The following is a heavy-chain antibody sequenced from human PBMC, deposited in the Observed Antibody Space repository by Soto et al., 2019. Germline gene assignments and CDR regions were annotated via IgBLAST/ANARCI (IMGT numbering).Heavy chain of an antibody. J-gene: IGHJ4*02. CDR1: GYTFTSYY. V-gene: IGHV1-46*01. Sequence: ASVKVSCKASGYTFTSYYMHWVRQAPGQGLEWMGIINPSGGSTSYAQKFQGRVTMTRDTSTSTVYMELSSLRSDDTAVYYCARLGIIGYSSGWPFTYFDYWGQGTLGTGSS. CDR2: INPSGGST. D-gene: IGHD6-19*01. CDR3: ARLGIIGYSSGWPFTYFDY.